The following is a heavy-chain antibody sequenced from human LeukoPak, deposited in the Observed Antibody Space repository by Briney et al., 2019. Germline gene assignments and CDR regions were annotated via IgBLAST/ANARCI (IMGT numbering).Heavy chain of an antibody. CDR1: GLTFSDYA. D-gene: IGHD5-12*01. Sequence: GGSLRLSCAASGLTFSDYALSWVRQAPGEGLEWGSVSSVSGGTTYYADSVQGRFTISRDSSKNTLCLQMTSLRADDTAVYYCAKGTRGYSAYTFDYWGQGALVTVSS. V-gene: IGHV3-23*01. J-gene: IGHJ4*01. CDR2: SSVSGGTT. CDR3: AKGTRGYSAYTFDY.